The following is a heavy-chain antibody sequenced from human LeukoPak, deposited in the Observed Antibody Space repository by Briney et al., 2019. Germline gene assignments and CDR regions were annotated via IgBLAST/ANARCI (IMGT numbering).Heavy chain of an antibody. V-gene: IGHV3-21*01. J-gene: IGHJ4*02. CDR3: VREAGRDGYNYFDY. Sequence: PGGSLRLSCAASGFTFSNYSMNRVRQAPGKGLEWVSSISSGTTYIYYPDSLKGRFTISRDNTKNSLFLQMNSLRAEDTAVYYCVREAGRDGYNYFDYWGQGTLVTVSS. CDR1: GFTFSNYS. D-gene: IGHD5-12*01. CDR2: ISSGTTYI.